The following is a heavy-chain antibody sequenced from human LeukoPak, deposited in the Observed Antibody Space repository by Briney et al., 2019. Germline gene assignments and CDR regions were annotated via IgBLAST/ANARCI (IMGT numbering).Heavy chain of an antibody. CDR2: INHSGST. Sequence: PSETLSLTCAVYGGSFSGYYWSWIRQPPGKGLEWIGEINHSGSTNYNPSLKSRVTISVDTSKNQFSLKLSSVTAADTAVYYCARATSQTYYDFWSGLFYFDYWGQGTLVTVSS. J-gene: IGHJ4*02. V-gene: IGHV4-34*01. CDR3: ARATSQTYYDFWSGLFYFDY. CDR1: GGSFSGYY. D-gene: IGHD3-3*01.